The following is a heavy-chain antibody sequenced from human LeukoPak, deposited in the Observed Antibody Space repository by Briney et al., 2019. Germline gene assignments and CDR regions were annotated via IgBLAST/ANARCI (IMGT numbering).Heavy chain of an antibody. Sequence: GGSLRLSCAASGFTFSSYAMHWVRQAPGKGLEWVSAISNNGGYTYYADSVQGRFTISRDNSKSTLCLQMNSLRAEDTAVYYCAKQLGYCSDGSCYFPYWGQGTLVTVSS. D-gene: IGHD2-15*01. CDR1: GFTFSSYA. CDR2: ISNNGGYT. CDR3: AKQLGYCSDGSCYFPY. V-gene: IGHV3-23*01. J-gene: IGHJ4*02.